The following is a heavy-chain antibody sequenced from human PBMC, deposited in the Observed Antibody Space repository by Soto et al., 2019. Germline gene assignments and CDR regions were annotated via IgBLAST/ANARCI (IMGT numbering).Heavy chain of an antibody. V-gene: IGHV3-7*01. J-gene: IGHJ6*02. Sequence: EVQLVESGGGLVQPAGSLRLSCVDAGFTFRSYWMSWVRQAPVKGLEWVGNIKQDGSEENYVDSLKGRFTISRDNAKNSMYLQMNSLRAEDTAVYYCARIAATGRGWDVWGQGTTVVVSS. CDR1: GFTFRSYW. D-gene: IGHD6-13*01. CDR3: ARIAATGRGWDV. CDR2: IKQDGSEE.